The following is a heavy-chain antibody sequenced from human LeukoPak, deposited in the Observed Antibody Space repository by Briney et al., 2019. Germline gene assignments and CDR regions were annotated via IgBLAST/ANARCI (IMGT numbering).Heavy chain of an antibody. V-gene: IGHV1-69*04. J-gene: IGHJ5*02. CDR3: ARGDSSVGFDP. CDR2: IIPIFGIA. D-gene: IGHD3-22*01. Sequence: SVKVSCKASGGTFSSYAISWVRQAPGQGLEWMGRIIPIFGIANYAQKFQGRVTITADKSTSTAYMELSSLRSEDTAVYYCARGDSSVGFDPWDQGTLVTVSS. CDR1: GGTFSSYA.